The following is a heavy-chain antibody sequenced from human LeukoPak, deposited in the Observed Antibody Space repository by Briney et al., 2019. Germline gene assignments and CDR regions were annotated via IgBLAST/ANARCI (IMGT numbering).Heavy chain of an antibody. CDR1: GSSFSDYY. Sequence: GGSLRLSCAASGSSFSDYYMSWIRQAPGKGLEWLSYISRDGATIYYADSVKGRFTIPRDNAKNSLYLQMNSLRAEDTAVYYCARVRDSWAFWGQGTLVTVSS. D-gene: IGHD3-22*01. CDR3: ARVRDSWAF. J-gene: IGHJ4*02. CDR2: ISRDGATI. V-gene: IGHV3-11*04.